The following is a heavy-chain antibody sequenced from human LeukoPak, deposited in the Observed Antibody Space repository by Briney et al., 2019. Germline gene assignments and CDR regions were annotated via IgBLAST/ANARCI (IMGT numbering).Heavy chain of an antibody. CDR2: ITASARTT. V-gene: IGHV3-23*01. Sequence: GGSLRLSCEASGFNFRDYGMNRVRQAPGKGLEWVSGITASARTTYYADSVKGRFTIYSDNSKNTLSLQMSSLRAEDTAVYYCAKDLDGSGMYGGTDSWGQGTPVTVSS. D-gene: IGHD6-19*01. CDR3: AKDLDGSGMYGGTDS. J-gene: IGHJ4*02. CDR1: GFNFRDYG.